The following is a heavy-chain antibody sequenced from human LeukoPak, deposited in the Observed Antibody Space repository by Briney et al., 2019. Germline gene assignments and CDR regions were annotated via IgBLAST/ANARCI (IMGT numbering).Heavy chain of an antibody. Sequence: SVKVSCKASGGTFSSYAISWVRQAPGQGLEWMGGIIPIFGTANYAQKFQGRVTITADESTSTAYMELSSLRSEDTAVYYCARGAGLRSGGSCYDYYYGMDVWGKGTTVTVSS. J-gene: IGHJ6*04. D-gene: IGHD2-15*01. CDR2: IIPIFGTA. V-gene: IGHV1-69*13. CDR1: GGTFSSYA. CDR3: ARGAGLRSGGSCYDYYYGMDV.